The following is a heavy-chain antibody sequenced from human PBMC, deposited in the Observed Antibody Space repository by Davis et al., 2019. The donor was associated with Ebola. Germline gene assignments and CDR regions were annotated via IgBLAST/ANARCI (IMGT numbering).Heavy chain of an antibody. CDR3: ARVRVYSSSSYWFDP. J-gene: IGHJ5*02. Sequence: AASVKVSCKASGGTFSSYAISWVRQAPGQGLEWMGGIIPIFGTANYAQKFQGRVTITADESTSTAYMELSSLRSEGTAVYYCARVRVYSSSSYWFDPWGQGTLVTVSS. CDR1: GGTFSSYA. CDR2: IIPIFGTA. V-gene: IGHV1-69*13. D-gene: IGHD6-6*01.